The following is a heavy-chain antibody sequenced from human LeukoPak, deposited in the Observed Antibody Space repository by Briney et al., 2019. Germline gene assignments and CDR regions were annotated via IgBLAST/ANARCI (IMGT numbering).Heavy chain of an antibody. CDR3: ARDRYYEPFDY. V-gene: IGHV3-11*01. D-gene: IGHD3-22*01. Sequence: PGGSLRLSCAASGFTFSDYNMRWIRQAPGKGLEWVSSISRSGSTKYYADSVKGRFTISRDNAKNSLFLQMNSLRAEDTAVYYCARDRYYEPFDYWGQGTLVTVFS. CDR1: GFTFSDYN. CDR2: ISRSGSTK. J-gene: IGHJ4*02.